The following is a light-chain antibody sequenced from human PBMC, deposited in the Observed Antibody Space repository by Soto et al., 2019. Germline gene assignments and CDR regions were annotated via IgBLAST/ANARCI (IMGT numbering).Light chain of an antibody. J-gene: IGKJ1*01. Sequence: EIVLTQSPGTLSLSPGERATLSCRASQSVSSSYLAWYQQNRGQAPRLLIYGASSRAPGIPDRFGGSGSGTDFTLTISRLEPEDFAVYYCQQYGSSRWTFGQGIKVDIK. CDR3: QQYGSSRWT. CDR1: QSVSSSY. V-gene: IGKV3-20*01. CDR2: GAS.